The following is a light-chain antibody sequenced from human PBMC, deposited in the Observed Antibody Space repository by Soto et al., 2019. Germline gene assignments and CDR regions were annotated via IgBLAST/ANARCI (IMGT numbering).Light chain of an antibody. V-gene: IGKV1-5*03. CDR1: QTISSW. J-gene: IGKJ5*01. Sequence: DIPMTQSPSTLSGSVGDRVTTTCRASQTISSWLAWYQQKPGKAPKLLIYKASTLKSGVPSRFSGSGSGTEFTLTISSLQPDDFATYYCQQYNTYSTFGQGTRLEIK. CDR3: QQYNTYST. CDR2: KAS.